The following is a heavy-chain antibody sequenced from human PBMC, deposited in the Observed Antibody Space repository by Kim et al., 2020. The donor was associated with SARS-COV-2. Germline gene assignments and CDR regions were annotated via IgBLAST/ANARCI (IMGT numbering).Heavy chain of an antibody. CDR3: ARARTLLWFGELLKDNWFDP. CDR1: GGTFSSYA. CDR2: IIPIFGTA. J-gene: IGHJ5*02. V-gene: IGHV1-69*13. D-gene: IGHD3-10*01. Sequence: SVKVSCKASGGTFSSYAISWVRQAPGQGLEWMGGIIPIFGTANYAQKFQGRVTITADESTSTAYMELSSLRSEDTAVYYCARARTLLWFGELLKDNWFDPWGQGTLVTVSS.